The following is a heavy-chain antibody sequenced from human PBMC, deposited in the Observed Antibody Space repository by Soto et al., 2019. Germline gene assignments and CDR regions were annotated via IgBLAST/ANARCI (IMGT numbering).Heavy chain of an antibody. V-gene: IGHV4-31*03. J-gene: IGHJ3*02. CDR3: ARIYTMTDAFDI. CDR2: IYYSGST. D-gene: IGHD3-22*01. CDR1: CGSISVGGYY. Sequence: LSLTCTVSCGSISVGGYYGIWIRQHPGKGLEWIGYIYYSGSTYYNPSLKSRVTISVDTSKNQFSLKLSSVTAADTAVYYCARIYTMTDAFDIWGQGTMVTVSS.